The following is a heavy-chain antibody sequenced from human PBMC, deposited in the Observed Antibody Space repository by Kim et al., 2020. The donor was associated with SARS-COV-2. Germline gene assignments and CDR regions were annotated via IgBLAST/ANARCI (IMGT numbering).Heavy chain of an antibody. CDR1: GYTFTSYA. CDR3: ARGGELRYFDWLLDYFDY. D-gene: IGHD3-9*01. CDR2: INAGNGNT. J-gene: IGHJ4*02. Sequence: ASVKVSCKASGYTFTSYAMHWVRQAPGQRLEWMGWINAGNGNTKYSQKFQGRVTITRDTSASTAYMELSSLRSEDTAVYYCARGGELRYFDWLLDYFDYWGQGTLVTVSS. V-gene: IGHV1-3*01.